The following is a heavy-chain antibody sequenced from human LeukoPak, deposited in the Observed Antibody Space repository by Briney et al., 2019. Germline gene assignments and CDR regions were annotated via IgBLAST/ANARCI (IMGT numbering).Heavy chain of an antibody. Sequence: SETLSLTCTVSGGSITSYYWNWIRQPPGRGLEWIGCIHYSGKNYYNPSLKSRLTMSVDTSKSQFSLKVNSVTAADTAVYYCARTDCSGSSCYFAPWGQGILVTVSS. CDR3: ARTDCSGSSCYFAP. V-gene: IGHV4-59*01. D-gene: IGHD2-15*01. CDR2: IHYSGKN. J-gene: IGHJ4*02. CDR1: GGSITSYY.